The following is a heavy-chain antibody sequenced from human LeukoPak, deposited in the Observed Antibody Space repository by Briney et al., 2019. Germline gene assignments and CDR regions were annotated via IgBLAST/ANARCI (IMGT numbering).Heavy chain of an antibody. Sequence: ASVKVSCKASGYTFTGYYMHWVRQAPGQGLEWMGWINPNSGGTNYAQKFQGRVSMTRDTSISTAYMELSRLRSGDTAVYYCARGSSSWYGGGDYWGQGTLVTVSS. CDR1: GYTFTGYY. CDR2: INPNSGGT. D-gene: IGHD6-13*01. J-gene: IGHJ4*02. CDR3: ARGSSSWYGGGDY. V-gene: IGHV1-2*02.